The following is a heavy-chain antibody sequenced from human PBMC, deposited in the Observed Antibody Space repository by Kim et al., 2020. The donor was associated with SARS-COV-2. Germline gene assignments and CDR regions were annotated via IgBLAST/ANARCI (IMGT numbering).Heavy chain of an antibody. CDR3: AMGAGAFDI. V-gene: IGHV3-23*01. CDR2: GST. Sequence: GSTYYADSVKGRFTISRDNSKNTLYLQMNSLRAEDTAVYYCAMGAGAFDIWGQGTMVTVSS. J-gene: IGHJ3*02. D-gene: IGHD3-16*01.